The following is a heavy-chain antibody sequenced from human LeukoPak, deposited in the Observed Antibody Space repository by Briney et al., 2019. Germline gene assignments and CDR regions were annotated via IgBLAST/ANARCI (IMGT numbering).Heavy chain of an antibody. Sequence: GASVKVSCKASGYTFTSYGISWVRQAAGQGLEWMGWISAYNGNTNYAQKLQGRVTMTTEPSTSPAYLELKSLRSDDPALYYRARDSAAAFDIWGQGTMVTVSS. V-gene: IGHV1-18*01. CDR2: ISAYNGNT. J-gene: IGHJ3*02. CDR3: ARDSAAAFDI. CDR1: GYTFTSYG. D-gene: IGHD6-25*01.